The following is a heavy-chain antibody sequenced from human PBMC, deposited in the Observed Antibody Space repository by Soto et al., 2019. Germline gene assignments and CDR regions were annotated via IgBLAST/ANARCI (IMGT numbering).Heavy chain of an antibody. CDR2: ISAYNGNT. CDR3: AIDKLTTYIEPVSSVT. V-gene: IGHV1-18*01. J-gene: IGHJ3*02. CDR1: GYTFTSYG. D-gene: IGHD2-8*02. Sequence: ASVKVSCKASGYTFTSYGISWVRQAPGQGLEWMGWISAYNGNTNYAQKLQGRVTMTTDTSTSTAYMELRSLRSDDTAVYYCAIDKLTTYIEPVSSVTWGQGTMVTVSS.